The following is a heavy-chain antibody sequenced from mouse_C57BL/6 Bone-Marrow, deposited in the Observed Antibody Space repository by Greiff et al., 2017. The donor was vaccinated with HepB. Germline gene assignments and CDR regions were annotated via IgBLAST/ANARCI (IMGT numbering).Heavy chain of an antibody. J-gene: IGHJ2*01. CDR3: AALSYYFDY. D-gene: IGHD3-1*01. CDR1: GFTFSSYT. V-gene: IGHV5-9*01. Sequence: EVQLVESGGGLVKPGGSLKLSCAASGFTFSSYTMSWVRQTPEKRLEWVATISGGGGNTYYPDSVKGRFTISRDNAKNTLYLQMSSLRSEDTALYYCAALSYYFDYWGQGTTLTVSS. CDR2: ISGGGGNT.